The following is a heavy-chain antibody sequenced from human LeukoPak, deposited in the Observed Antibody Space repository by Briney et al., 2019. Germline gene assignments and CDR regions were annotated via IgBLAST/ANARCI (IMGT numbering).Heavy chain of an antibody. CDR2: IYPGDSDT. CDR3: ARHLGWCNNTSGCDDESDAFDI. J-gene: IGHJ3*02. D-gene: IGHD2-2*01. Sequence: GESLKISCKDSGYRFTNYWIGWVRPMPGKGLEWMGIIYPGDSDTRYSTSFQGQVTISVDKSISTAFLQWSSLKASDTAVYYCARHLGWCNNTSGCDDESDAFDIWGQGTMVTVSS. CDR1: GYRFTNYW. V-gene: IGHV5-51*01.